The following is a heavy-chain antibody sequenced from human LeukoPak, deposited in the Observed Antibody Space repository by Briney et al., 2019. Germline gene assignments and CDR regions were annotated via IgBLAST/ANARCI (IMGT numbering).Heavy chain of an antibody. CDR3: ARDRLGSFYYFDY. J-gene: IGHJ4*02. CDR2: IYYSGTT. CDR1: GDSISRGGFS. V-gene: IGHV4-30-4*07. Sequence: SETLSLTCAVSGDSISRGGFSWSWIRQPPGKGLDWIGHIYYSGTTYYSPSLKSRVTISVDTSKNQFSLRLTSVTAADTAVYYCARDRLGSFYYFDYWGQGTLVTVSS. D-gene: IGHD6-13*01.